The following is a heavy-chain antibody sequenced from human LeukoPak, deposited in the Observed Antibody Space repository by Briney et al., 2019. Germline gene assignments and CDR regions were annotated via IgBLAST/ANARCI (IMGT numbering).Heavy chain of an antibody. Sequence: SVTVSCKASGGTFSSYAISWVRQAPGQGLEWMGRIIPILGTANYAQKFQGRVTITADKSTSTAYMELSSLRSEDTAVYYCARGPRKGSYYYMDVWGKGTTVTVSS. J-gene: IGHJ6*03. CDR1: GGTFSSYA. CDR2: IIPILGTA. CDR3: ARGPRKGSYYYMDV. V-gene: IGHV1-69*04.